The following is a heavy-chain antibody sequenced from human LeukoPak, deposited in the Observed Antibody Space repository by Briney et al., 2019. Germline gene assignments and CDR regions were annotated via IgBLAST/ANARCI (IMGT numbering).Heavy chain of an antibody. J-gene: IGHJ5*02. V-gene: IGHV5-51*01. D-gene: IGHD5/OR15-5a*01. CDR1: GYSFTNYW. Sequence: GESLKISCKASGYSFTNYWIAWVRQKPGKGLEWMGIMHPGESEINYSPSFEGQVTISADTSISTAYLEWDSLKASDSAIYYCAKSIASLGSGATYCTPWDQGTMTTVSS. CDR3: AKSIASLGSGATYCTP. CDR2: MHPGESEI.